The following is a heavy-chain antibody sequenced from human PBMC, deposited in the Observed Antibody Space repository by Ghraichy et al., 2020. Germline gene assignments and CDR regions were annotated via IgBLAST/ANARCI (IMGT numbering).Heavy chain of an antibody. V-gene: IGHV3-7*03. J-gene: IGHJ4*02. Sequence: GGSLRLSCAASGFTFTTYWMSWIRQAPGKGLEWVANIKQDGSEKYYVDSVKGRFTISRDKAKNSLYVQMNSLRAEDTAVYSRGLAAPDSWGQGTLVPVS. CDR2: IKQDGSEK. CDR1: GFTFTTYW. CDR3: GLAAPDS. D-gene: IGHD3-22*01.